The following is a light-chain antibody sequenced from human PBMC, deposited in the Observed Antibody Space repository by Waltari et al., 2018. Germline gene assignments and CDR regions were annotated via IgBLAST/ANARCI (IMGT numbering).Light chain of an antibody. J-gene: IGLJ3*02. Sequence: QSVLTQPPSMSAAPGQKVTISCSGRYSNLGNNYVSWYQQRPGTAPKLLIYDNDKRPSGIPDRFSGSKSGASATLDITGLQTGDEADYYCGTWDAGLSAGVFGGGTKVTVL. CDR3: GTWDAGLSAGV. CDR1: YSNLGNNY. CDR2: DND. V-gene: IGLV1-51*01.